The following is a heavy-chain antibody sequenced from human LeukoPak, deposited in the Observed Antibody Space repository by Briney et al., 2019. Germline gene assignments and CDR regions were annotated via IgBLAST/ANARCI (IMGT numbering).Heavy chain of an antibody. J-gene: IGHJ6*02. CDR3: ARAGPEVGVGGDYYYYGMDV. CDR2: ISAYNGNT. D-gene: IGHD1-26*01. Sequence: GASVMVSCKASGYTFTSYGISWVRQAPGQGLEWMGWISAYNGNTNYAQKLQGRVTMTTDTSTSTAYMELRSLRSDDTAVYYCARAGPEVGVGGDYYYYGMDVWGQGTTVTVSS. V-gene: IGHV1-18*01. CDR1: GYTFTSYG.